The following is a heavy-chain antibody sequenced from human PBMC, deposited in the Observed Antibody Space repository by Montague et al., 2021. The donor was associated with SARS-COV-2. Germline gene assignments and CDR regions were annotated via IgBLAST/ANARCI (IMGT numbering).Heavy chain of an antibody. CDR3: ARTHAEGHQDY. CDR2: IYYTGNT. V-gene: IGHV4-59*01. J-gene: IGHJ4*02. Sequence: SETLSLTCTVSGGSISGYHWSWLRQPPGKGLEWIAYIYYTGNTRYNPSLQSRVTISTDMSKNQFSLKVTSVSAADTAVYYRARTHAEGHQDYWGQGTLVTVSS. CDR1: GGSISGYH.